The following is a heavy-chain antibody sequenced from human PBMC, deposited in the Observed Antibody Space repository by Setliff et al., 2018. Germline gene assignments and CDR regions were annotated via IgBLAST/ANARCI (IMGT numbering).Heavy chain of an antibody. Sequence: ASVKVSCKASGGTFSSYAISWVRQAPGKGLEWMGGIIPIFGTANYAQKVQGRVTITADESTSTAYMELSSLRSEDTAVYYCARGFPPGIAAAGFDYWGQGTRVTVS. CDR3: ARGFPPGIAAAGFDY. CDR1: GGTFSSYA. V-gene: IGHV1-69*13. CDR2: IIPIFGTA. D-gene: IGHD6-13*01. J-gene: IGHJ4*02.